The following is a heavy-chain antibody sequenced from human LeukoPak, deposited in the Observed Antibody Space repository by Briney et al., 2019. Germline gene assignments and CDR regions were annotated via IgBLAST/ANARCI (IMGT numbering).Heavy chain of an antibody. CDR1: GGSFSGYY. Sequence: SETLSLTCAVYGGSFSGYYWSWIRQPPGKGLEWIGEINHSGSTNYNPSLKSRVTISVDTSKNQFSLKLSSVTAADTAVYYCARAFDGWETATMPPDYWGQGTLVTVSS. CDR2: INHSGST. V-gene: IGHV4-34*01. J-gene: IGHJ4*02. D-gene: IGHD5-24*01. CDR3: ARAFDGWETATMPPDY.